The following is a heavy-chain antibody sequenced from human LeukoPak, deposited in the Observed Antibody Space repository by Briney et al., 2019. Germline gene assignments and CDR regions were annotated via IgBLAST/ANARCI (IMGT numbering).Heavy chain of an antibody. J-gene: IGHJ4*02. CDR2: INHSGST. CDR1: GGSFSGYY. Sequence: SESLSLTCAVYGGSFSGYYWSWIRQPPGKGLEWIGEINHSGSTNYNPSLKSRVTISVDTSKSQFSLKLSSVTAADTAVYYCAARDVLTGLHDYWGQGTLVTVSS. V-gene: IGHV4-34*01. D-gene: IGHD3-9*01. CDR3: AARDVLTGLHDY.